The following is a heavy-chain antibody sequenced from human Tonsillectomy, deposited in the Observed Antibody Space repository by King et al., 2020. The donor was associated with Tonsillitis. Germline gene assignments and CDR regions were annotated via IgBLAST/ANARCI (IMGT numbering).Heavy chain of an antibody. V-gene: IGHV4-59*01. D-gene: IGHD3-22*01. CDR1: GGSISSYY. CDR2: IYYSGST. CDR3: ARLAAPWTYYYNTSGYHYYVDY. Sequence: QLQESGPGLVKPSETLSLTCTVAGGSISSYYWSWIRQPPGKGLEWIGYIYYSGSTNYNPSLKSRVTISVDTSKNQFSLKLSSVTDADTGVYYCARLAAPWTYYYNTSGYHYYVDYWGQGTLVTVSS. J-gene: IGHJ4*02.